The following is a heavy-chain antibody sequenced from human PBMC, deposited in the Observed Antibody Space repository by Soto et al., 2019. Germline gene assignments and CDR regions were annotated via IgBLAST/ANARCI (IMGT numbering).Heavy chain of an antibody. Sequence: EVHLLESGGGVVQPGGSLRLSCVASGFNFKKFAMAWVRQAPGEGLEWVSGISCCGGSTSYADSVKGRFSTARDDSKNTLSLQMNCLRVEDTAQYFCAKADGEQWLIPHLDNWGQGTLVTVS. J-gene: IGHJ4*02. CDR1: GFNFKKFA. V-gene: IGHV3-23*01. CDR3: AKADGEQWLIPHLDN. D-gene: IGHD6-19*01. CDR2: ISCCGGST.